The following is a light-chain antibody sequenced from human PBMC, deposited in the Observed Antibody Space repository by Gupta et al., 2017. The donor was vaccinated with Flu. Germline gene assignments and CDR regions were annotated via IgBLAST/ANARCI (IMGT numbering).Light chain of an antibody. CDR2: DAL. CDR1: QDITNY. Sequence: SSLSASVGDRVTITCQASQDITNYLPRYPQKLGKALKLLISDALNFETGVPSRLSGSGSGKDLTFAISSRQPEDTAAHSCKQDENLLPCTFGQGTKVEIK. J-gene: IGKJ2*02. CDR3: KQDENLLPCT. V-gene: IGKV1-33*01.